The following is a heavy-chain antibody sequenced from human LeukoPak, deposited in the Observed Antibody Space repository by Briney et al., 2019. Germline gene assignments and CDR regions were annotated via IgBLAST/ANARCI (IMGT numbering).Heavy chain of an antibody. CDR1: GGSISSGSYY. Sequence: SETLSLTCTVSGGSISSGSYYGSWIRQPAGKGLEWIGRIYTSGTTNYNPSLKSRVTISVDRSKNQFSLELSSVTAADTAVYYCARDRSAYDYDKRWFYYYMDVWGKGTTVTISS. V-gene: IGHV4-61*02. CDR2: IYTSGTT. D-gene: IGHD5-12*01. CDR3: ARDRSAYDYDKRWFYYYMDV. J-gene: IGHJ6*03.